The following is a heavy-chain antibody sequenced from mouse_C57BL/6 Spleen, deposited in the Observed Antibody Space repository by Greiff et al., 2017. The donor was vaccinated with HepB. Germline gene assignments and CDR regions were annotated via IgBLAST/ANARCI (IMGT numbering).Heavy chain of an antibody. Sequence: QVQLQQPGAELVKPGASVKLSCKASGYTFTSYWMHWVKQRPGQGLEWIGMIHPNSGSTNYNEKFKSKATLTVDKSSSTAYMQLSSLTSEDSAVYYCVYSNDEGYAMDYWGQGTSVTVSS. D-gene: IGHD2-12*01. V-gene: IGHV1-64*01. CDR3: VYSNDEGYAMDY. J-gene: IGHJ4*01. CDR2: IHPNSGST. CDR1: GYTFTSYW.